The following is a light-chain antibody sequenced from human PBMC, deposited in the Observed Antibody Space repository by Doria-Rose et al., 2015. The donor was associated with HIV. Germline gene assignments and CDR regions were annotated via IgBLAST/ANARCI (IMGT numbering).Light chain of an antibody. CDR3: MQALRTPYT. CDR1: QSLLHTIGYNY. Sequence: EIVMTQSPLSLPVTPGQPASISCRSSQSLLHTIGYNYLDWYLQKPGQSPQLLIYLGSNRASGVPDRFSGSGSGTDFTLKISRVEAEDVGVYYCMQALRTPYTYGQGTKLEIK. CDR2: LGS. V-gene: IGKV2-28*01. J-gene: IGKJ2*01.